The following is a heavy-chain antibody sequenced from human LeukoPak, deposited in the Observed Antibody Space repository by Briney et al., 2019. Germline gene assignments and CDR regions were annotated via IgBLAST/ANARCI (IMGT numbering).Heavy chain of an antibody. J-gene: IGHJ6*03. CDR2: IYPGDSDT. Sequence: GESLKISCKGSGYSFTNYWIGWVRQMPGKGLEWMGIIYPGDSDTRYSPSFQGQVTISADKSISTAYLQWSSLKASDTAMYYCARSASLPYYDILTGYYRYYYYMDVWGKGTTVTISS. V-gene: IGHV5-51*01. CDR1: GYSFTNYW. CDR3: ARSASLPYYDILTGYYRYYYYMDV. D-gene: IGHD3-9*01.